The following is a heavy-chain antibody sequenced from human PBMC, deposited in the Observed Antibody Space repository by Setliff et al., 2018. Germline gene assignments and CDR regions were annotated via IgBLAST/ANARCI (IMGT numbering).Heavy chain of an antibody. Sequence: PGESLKISCKGSGYSFTSYWIGWVRQMSGKGLEWMGIIYPADSDTRYSPSFQGQVTISADKSISTAYLQWSGPKASDTAVYYCARDRRCSSTSCWTDDAFDIWGQGTMVTVSS. J-gene: IGHJ3*02. CDR1: GYSFTSYW. CDR2: IYPADSDT. V-gene: IGHV5-51*01. CDR3: ARDRRCSSTSCWTDDAFDI. D-gene: IGHD2-2*01.